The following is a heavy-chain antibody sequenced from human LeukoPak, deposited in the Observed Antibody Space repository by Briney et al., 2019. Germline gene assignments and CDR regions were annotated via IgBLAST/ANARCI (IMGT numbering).Heavy chain of an antibody. D-gene: IGHD4-11*01. CDR2: ITSSGDRT. CDR3: TRTLYSDYATEYFQH. V-gene: IGHV3-48*01. Sequence: GRSLRLSCAASGFTFSSYAMHWVRQAPGKGLEWVSTITSSGDRTYYADSVKGRFTISRDNAKNSLYLQMNSLRAEDTAVYYCTRTLYSDYATEYFQHWGQGTLVTVSS. J-gene: IGHJ1*01. CDR1: GFTFSSYA.